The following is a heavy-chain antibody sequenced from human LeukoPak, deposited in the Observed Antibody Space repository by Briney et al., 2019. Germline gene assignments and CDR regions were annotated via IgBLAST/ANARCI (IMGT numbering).Heavy chain of an antibody. J-gene: IGHJ5*02. Sequence: SETLSLTCTVSGGSISSGSYYWSWIRQPAGKGLEWIGRIYTSGSTNYNPSLKSRVTISVDTSKNQFSLKLSSVTAADTAVYYCARGSYSGSYFEPYNWFDPWGQGTLVTVSS. V-gene: IGHV4-61*02. CDR2: IYTSGST. D-gene: IGHD1-26*01. CDR3: ARGSYSGSYFEPYNWFDP. CDR1: GGSISSGSYY.